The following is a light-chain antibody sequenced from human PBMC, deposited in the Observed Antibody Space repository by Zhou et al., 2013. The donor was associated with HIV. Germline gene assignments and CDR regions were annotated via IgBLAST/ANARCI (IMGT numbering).Light chain of an antibody. V-gene: IGKV1-33*01. CDR3: QQYDNLPVT. CDR2: DAS. J-gene: IGKJ5*01. CDR1: QDISNY. Sequence: DIQMTQSPSSLSASVGGRVTITCQASQDISNYFNWYQQKPGKAPKLLIYDASNLETGVPSRFSGSGSGTDFTLTISSLQPEDVATYYCQQYDNLPVTFGQGTRL.